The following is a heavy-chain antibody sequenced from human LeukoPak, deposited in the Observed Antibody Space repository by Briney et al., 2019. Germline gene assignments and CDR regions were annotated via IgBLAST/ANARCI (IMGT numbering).Heavy chain of an antibody. CDR2: IHSGGNT. CDR1: GLTVRSNY. J-gene: IGHJ4*02. D-gene: IGHD6-13*01. CDR3: ARCDSSRWNGIDY. Sequence: GGALRLSCAASGLTVRSNYMGWVRQAPGKGLEWVSVIHSGGNTYYADSVKGRFTISRDNSRNTLDLQMNSLRAEDTAVYYCARCDSSRWNGIDYWGQGTLVTVSS. V-gene: IGHV3-53*01.